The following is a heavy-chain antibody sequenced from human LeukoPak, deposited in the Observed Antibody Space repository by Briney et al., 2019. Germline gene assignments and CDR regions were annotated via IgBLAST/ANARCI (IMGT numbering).Heavy chain of an antibody. CDR2: IYYSGST. CDR1: GGSISSGGYY. CDR3: ARDHAVVPAATDAFDI. V-gene: IGHV4-31*03. D-gene: IGHD2-2*01. J-gene: IGHJ3*02. Sequence: PSETLSLTCTVSGGSISSGGYYWSWIRQHPGKGLEWIGYIYYSGSTYYNPSLKSRVTISVDTSKNQFSLKLSSVTAADTAVYYCARDHAVVPAATDAFDIWGQGTMVTVSS.